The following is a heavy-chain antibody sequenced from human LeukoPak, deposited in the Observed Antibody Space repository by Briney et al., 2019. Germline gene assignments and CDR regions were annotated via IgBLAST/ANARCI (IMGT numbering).Heavy chain of an antibody. CDR3: ARDPIYCNNGVYYTGGMDV. CDR1: GFTFSSYE. V-gene: IGHV3-48*03. D-gene: IGHD2-8*01. J-gene: IGHJ4*02. Sequence: PGWSLRLSCAASGFTFSSYEMNWLRQAPGKGLEWVSYISSDGSTIYYADSVKGRFTISRDNAKNSLYLQMNSLRAEDTAVYYCARDPIYCNNGVYYTGGMDVWGQGTLVTVSS. CDR2: ISSDGSTI.